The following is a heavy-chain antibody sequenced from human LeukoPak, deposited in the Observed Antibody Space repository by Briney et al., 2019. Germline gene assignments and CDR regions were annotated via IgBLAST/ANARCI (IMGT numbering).Heavy chain of an antibody. CDR1: GFTFNTYS. J-gene: IGHJ4*02. Sequence: QPGGSLRLSCEASGFTFNTYSMNWVRQAPGKGLEWVSYITGNSHTIYYADSVKGRFTISRDNAKNSLHLQMNSLRAEDTAVYYCARDMGIVTGYYVDYWGQGTLVAVSS. CDR3: ARDMGIVTGYYVDY. CDR2: ITGNSHTI. D-gene: IGHD3-9*01. V-gene: IGHV3-48*01.